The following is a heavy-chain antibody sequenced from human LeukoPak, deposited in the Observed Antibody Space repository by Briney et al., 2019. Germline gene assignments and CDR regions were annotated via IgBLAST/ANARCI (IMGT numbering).Heavy chain of an antibody. CDR2: IKQDGSEK. J-gene: IGHJ4*02. CDR3: AREDDWNYEDY. Sequence: GGSLRLSCAASGFTFSSYAMSWVRQAPGKGLEWVANIKQDGSEKNYVNSVKGRFTISRDNAKNSLYLQMNSLRAEDTAIYYCAREDDWNYEDYWGQGTLVTVSS. V-gene: IGHV3-7*01. CDR1: GFTFSSYA. D-gene: IGHD1-7*01.